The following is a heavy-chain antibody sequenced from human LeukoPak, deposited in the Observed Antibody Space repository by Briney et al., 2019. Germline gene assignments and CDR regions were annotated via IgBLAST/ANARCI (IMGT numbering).Heavy chain of an antibody. CDR3: ARRRGYCSSTSCYGAAGPFDY. CDR1: GGSFSGYY. Sequence: SETLSLTCAVYGGSFSGYYWSWIRQPPGKGLEWIGEINHSGSTNYNPSLKSRVTISVDTSKNQFSLKLSSVTAADTAVYYCARRRGYCSSTSCYGAAGPFDYWGQGTLVTVSS. CDR2: INHSGST. J-gene: IGHJ4*02. D-gene: IGHD2-2*01. V-gene: IGHV4-34*01.